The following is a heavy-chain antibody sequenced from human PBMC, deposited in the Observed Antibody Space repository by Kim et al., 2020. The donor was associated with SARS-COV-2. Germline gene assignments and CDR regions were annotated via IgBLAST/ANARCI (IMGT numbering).Heavy chain of an antibody. Sequence: STYYADSVKGRFTISRDNSKNSLYLQMNSRRTEDTALYYCAKAVAGRFDYWGQGTLVTVSS. J-gene: IGHJ4*02. CDR2: ST. CDR3: AKAVAGRFDY. D-gene: IGHD6-19*01. V-gene: IGHV3-43*01.